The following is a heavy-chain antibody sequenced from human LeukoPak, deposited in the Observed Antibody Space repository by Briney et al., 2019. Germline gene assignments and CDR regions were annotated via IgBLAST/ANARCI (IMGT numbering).Heavy chain of an antibody. CDR2: INPSGGST. CDR1: GYTFTSYY. CDR3: ARXXFVTMIVVVRKDAFDI. D-gene: IGHD3-22*01. J-gene: IGHJ3*02. V-gene: IGHV1-46*01. Sequence: ASVKVSCKASGYTFTSYYMHWVRQAPGQGLEWMGIINPSGGSTSYAQKFQGRVTMTRDTSTSTVYMELSSLRSEDTAVYYCARXXFVTMIVVVRKDAFDIWGQGTMVTVSS.